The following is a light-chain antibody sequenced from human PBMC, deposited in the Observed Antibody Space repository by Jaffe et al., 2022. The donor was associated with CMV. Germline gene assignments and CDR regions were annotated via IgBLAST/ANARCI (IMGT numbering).Light chain of an antibody. CDR3: TSFGGSNV. V-gene: IGLV2-8*01. CDR2: DVN. J-gene: IGLJ1*01. Sequence: QSALTQPPSASGSPGQSVTISCTGTSSDIGTYNYVSWYQQHPGKAPKLMIYDVNKRPSGVPDRFSGSKSGNTASLTVSGLQAEDEADYYCTSFGGSNVFGTGTKVTVL. CDR1: SSDIGTYNY.